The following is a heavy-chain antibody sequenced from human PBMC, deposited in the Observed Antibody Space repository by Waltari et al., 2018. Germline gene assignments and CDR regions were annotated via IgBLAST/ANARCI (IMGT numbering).Heavy chain of an antibody. Sequence: EVQLVESGGGLVKPGGSLRLSCAASGFTFSSYSMNWVRQAPGKGLEWVSSISSSSSYIYYADSVKGRFTISRDNAKNSLYLQMNSLRAEDTAVYYCARGTGNHDAFDIWGQGTMVTVSS. CDR2: ISSSSSYI. CDR1: GFTFSSYS. CDR3: ARGTGNHDAFDI. V-gene: IGHV3-21*01. J-gene: IGHJ3*02. D-gene: IGHD3-10*01.